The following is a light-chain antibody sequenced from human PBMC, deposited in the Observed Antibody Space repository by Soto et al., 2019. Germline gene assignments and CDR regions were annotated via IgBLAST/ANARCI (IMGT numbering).Light chain of an antibody. V-gene: IGLV1-44*01. CDR2: SNN. CDR1: SSNSGSNT. Sequence: QSVLTQRPSASGTPGQRVTISCSGSSSNSGSNTVNWYQQLPGTAPKLLIYSNNQRPSGVPDRFSGSKSGTSASLAISGLQSEDEADYYCAAWDDSLNGWVFGGGTKLTVL. CDR3: AAWDDSLNGWV. J-gene: IGLJ3*02.